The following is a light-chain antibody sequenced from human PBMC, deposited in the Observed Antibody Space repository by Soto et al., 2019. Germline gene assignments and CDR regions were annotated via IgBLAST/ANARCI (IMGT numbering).Light chain of an antibody. Sequence: EIVMTQSPVTLSVSPGERATLSCRASQSVSSNLAWYQKKPGQAPRLLIDGASIRATGIPARFSGSGSGTEFTLTISSLQSEDFAVYYCQQYNDWPLTFGGGIKVEIK. V-gene: IGKV3-15*01. CDR2: GAS. CDR3: QQYNDWPLT. CDR1: QSVSSN. J-gene: IGKJ4*01.